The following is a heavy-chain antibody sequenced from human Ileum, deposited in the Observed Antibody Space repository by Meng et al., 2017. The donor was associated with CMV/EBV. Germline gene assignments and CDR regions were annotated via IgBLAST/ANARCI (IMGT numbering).Heavy chain of an antibody. J-gene: IGHJ5*02. Sequence: GESLKISCTASGFSFNNNWMHWVRQAPGGGLVWLSRIDRDGSDIIYADSVKGRFTVSRDNDRNIMHLQMNNLRDEDTAVYYCARDTPHNAFDPWGQEALVTVSS. D-gene: IGHD2-15*01. CDR3: ARDTPHNAFDP. CDR2: IDRDGSDI. V-gene: IGHV3-74*01. CDR1: GFSFNNNW.